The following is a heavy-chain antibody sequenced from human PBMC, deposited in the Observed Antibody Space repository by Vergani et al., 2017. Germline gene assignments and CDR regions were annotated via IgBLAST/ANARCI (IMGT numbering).Heavy chain of an antibody. J-gene: IGHJ3*01. CDR2: IYVSGIT. D-gene: IGHD2/OR15-2a*01. V-gene: IGHV4-61*02. Sequence: QVQLQESGPGLVKPSQTLSLTCTVSGASINNDFYYWHWIRQPAGKGLEWIGRIYVSGITDYNSSLQSRVSMSVDTSKNQFSLTLTSVTAADTAVYYCARDNSHLRPRPFDLWGQGTMVTVSS. CDR3: ARDNSHLRPRPFDL. CDR1: GASINNDFYY.